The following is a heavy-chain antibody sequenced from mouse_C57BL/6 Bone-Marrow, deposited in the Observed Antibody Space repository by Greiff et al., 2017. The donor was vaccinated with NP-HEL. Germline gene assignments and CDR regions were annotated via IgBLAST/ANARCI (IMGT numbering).Heavy chain of an antibody. CDR1: GYTFTSYN. CDR2: IYPGNGDT. CDR3: AREGAIYYGYDEDGSLYWYFDV. Sequence: QVQLQQSGAELVRPGASVKMSCKASGYTFTSYNMHWVKQTPRQGLEWIGAIYPGNGDTSYNQKFKGKATLTVDKSSSTAYMQLSSLTSEDSAVYFCAREGAIYYGYDEDGSLYWYFDVWGTGTTVTVSS. J-gene: IGHJ1*03. V-gene: IGHV1-12*01. D-gene: IGHD2-2*01.